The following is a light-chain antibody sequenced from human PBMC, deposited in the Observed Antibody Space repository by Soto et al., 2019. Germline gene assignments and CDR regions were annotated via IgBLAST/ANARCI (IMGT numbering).Light chain of an antibody. CDR3: QKYNSAPWT. CDR2: AAS. CDR1: QAISNY. J-gene: IGKJ1*01. Sequence: DIEMTQSPSSLSASVGDRVTITCRASQAISNYLAWFQQRPGKVPQLLIYAASTLQSGVPSRFSGGGSGTDFTLTISSLQPEDVATYYCQKYNSAPWTFGQGTKVEIK. V-gene: IGKV1-27*01.